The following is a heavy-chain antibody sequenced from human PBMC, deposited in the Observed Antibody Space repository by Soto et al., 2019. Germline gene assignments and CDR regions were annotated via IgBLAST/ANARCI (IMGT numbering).Heavy chain of an antibody. CDR1: GFTFSTYT. J-gene: IGHJ5*02. Sequence: GGSLRLSCAASGFTFSTYTMNWVRQAPGKGLEWVSYISSSSNTIRYADSVKGRFTISRDNAKNSLYLQMSSLRAEDTAVYYCASGSTMTTSWFDPWGQGTLVTVSS. V-gene: IGHV3-48*01. CDR3: ASGSTMTTSWFDP. CDR2: ISSSSNTI. D-gene: IGHD4-17*01.